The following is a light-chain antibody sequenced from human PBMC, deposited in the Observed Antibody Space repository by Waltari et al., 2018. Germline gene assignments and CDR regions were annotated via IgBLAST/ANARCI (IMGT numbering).Light chain of an antibody. J-gene: IGKJ4*01. CDR3: MQALQSPAT. CDR2: LGS. CDR1: QSLLHSNGYSY. Sequence: EIVMTQSPLSLPVTPGEPASISCRSSQSLLHSNGYSYLLEWYLVKPGQSQQLLIYLGSNRASGVPDRFSASGSATDFTLTISRVEAEDVGVYYCMQALQSPATFGGGTKVEIK. V-gene: IGKV2-28*01.